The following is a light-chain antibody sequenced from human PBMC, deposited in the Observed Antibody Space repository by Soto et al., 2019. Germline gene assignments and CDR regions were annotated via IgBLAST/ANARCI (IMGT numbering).Light chain of an antibody. CDR3: QHYNSYSEA. J-gene: IGKJ1*01. CDR2: DVS. V-gene: IGKV1-5*01. CDR1: QSISSW. Sequence: DIQLTQAPSFLSASVGDRVTITFRASQSISSWLAWYQQKPGKAPKLLIYDVSTLESGVPSRFSGSGSGTEFTLTISSLQPDDFATYYCQHYNSYSEAFGQGTKVDIK.